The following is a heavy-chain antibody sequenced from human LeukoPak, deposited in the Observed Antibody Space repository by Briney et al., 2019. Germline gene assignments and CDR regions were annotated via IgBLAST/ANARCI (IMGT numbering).Heavy chain of an antibody. CDR1: GFTFSSYA. CDR2: ISYDGSNK. D-gene: IGHD3-3*01. V-gene: IGHV3-30-3*01. CDR3: ARGGAYYDSWSGYYNPDY. Sequence: GGSLRLSCAASGFTFSSYAMHWVRQAPGKGLEWVAVISYDGSNKYYADSVKGRFTISRDNSKNTLYLQMNSLRAEDTAVYYCARGGAYYDSWSGYYNPDYWGQGTLVTVSS. J-gene: IGHJ4*02.